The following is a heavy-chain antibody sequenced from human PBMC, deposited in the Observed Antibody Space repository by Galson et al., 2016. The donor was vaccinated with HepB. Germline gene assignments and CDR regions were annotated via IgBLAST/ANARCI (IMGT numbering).Heavy chain of an antibody. V-gene: IGHV3-11*06. J-gene: IGHJ3*01. CDR3: ASPSGRYSVHTFDL. Sequence: SLRLSCAASGVTFSNYYMSWIRQAPGKGLEWVAYISPSTTHINYADSVMGRFTVSRDNAKNSLYLQMNSLGAEDTAVYYCASPSGRYSVHTFDLWGQGTMVTVSS. CDR1: GVTFSNYY. D-gene: IGHD1-26*01. CDR2: ISPSTTHI.